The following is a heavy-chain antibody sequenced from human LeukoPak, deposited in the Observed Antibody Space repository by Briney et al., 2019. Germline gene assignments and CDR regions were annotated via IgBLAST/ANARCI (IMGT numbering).Heavy chain of an antibody. D-gene: IGHD3-22*01. V-gene: IGHV3-48*01. CDR3: ARSRSSGYWTFDY. J-gene: IGHJ4*02. CDR1: EFTFSSFS. CDR2: ITNSGNSK. Sequence: GGSLTLSCSASEFTFSSFSLNWDRPAPGKGLEGVSYITNSGNSKGYADSVKGRFTISRDNTKNSLYLQKNGLRAEDTAVYYCARSRSSGYWTFDYWGQGILVTVSS.